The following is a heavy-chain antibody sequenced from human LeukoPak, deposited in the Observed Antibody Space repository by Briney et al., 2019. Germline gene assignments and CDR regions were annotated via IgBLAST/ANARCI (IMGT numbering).Heavy chain of an antibody. CDR1: GYTFTGYY. Sequence: ASVRVSCKASGYTFTGYYMHWVRQAPGEGLEWMGWINPNSGGTNYAQKFQGRVTITRDTSISTAYMKLSRLRTDDTAVYYCARLVKPRGYGSGINWFDPWGQGTLVTVSS. D-gene: IGHD3-10*01. CDR3: ARLVKPRGYGSGINWFDP. J-gene: IGHJ5*02. V-gene: IGHV1-2*02. CDR2: INPNSGGT.